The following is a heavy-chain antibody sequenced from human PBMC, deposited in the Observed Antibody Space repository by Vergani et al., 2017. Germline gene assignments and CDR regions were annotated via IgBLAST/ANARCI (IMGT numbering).Heavy chain of an antibody. V-gene: IGHV3-23*04. CDR3: AKRDSSGSYYFQY. Sequence: EVQLVESGGGLVQPGRSLRLSCAASGFTFSSYAMSWVRQAPGKGLEWVSTMGTTTYYADSVKGRFTISRDSSKNTLYLQRSSLRAEDTAVYYRAKRDSSGSYYFQYWGQGTLVTVSS. J-gene: IGHJ4*02. CDR1: GFTFSSYA. CDR2: MGTTT. D-gene: IGHD6-19*01.